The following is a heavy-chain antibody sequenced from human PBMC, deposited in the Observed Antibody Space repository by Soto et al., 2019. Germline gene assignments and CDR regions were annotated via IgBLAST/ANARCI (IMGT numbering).Heavy chain of an antibody. V-gene: IGHV3-15*01. J-gene: IGHJ6*02. Sequence: GVSLRLSCAASGFTFSNAWMSWVRQAPGKGLEWVGRIKSKTDGGTTDYAAPVKGRFTISRDDSKNTLYLQMNSLKTEDTAVYYCTTGSLGYCSSTSCSPRYYGMDVWGQGTTVTVSS. CDR3: TTGSLGYCSSTSCSPRYYGMDV. CDR1: GFTFSNAW. CDR2: IKSKTDGGTT. D-gene: IGHD2-2*01.